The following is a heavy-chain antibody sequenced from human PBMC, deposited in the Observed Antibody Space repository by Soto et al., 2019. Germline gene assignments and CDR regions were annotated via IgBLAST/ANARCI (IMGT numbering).Heavy chain of an antibody. J-gene: IGHJ1*01. CDR2: FYYSGST. D-gene: IGHD3-22*01. Sequence: LETLSLTCTVSGGSVSGGSYFWSWVRQPPGKGLEWIGYFYYSGSTKYNPSLKSRVTILEDTSKNQFSLKLNSVTAADTAVYYCARDRVESGYPGYFQHWGQGTLVTVSS. V-gene: IGHV4-61*01. CDR1: GGSVSGGSYF. CDR3: ARDRVESGYPGYFQH.